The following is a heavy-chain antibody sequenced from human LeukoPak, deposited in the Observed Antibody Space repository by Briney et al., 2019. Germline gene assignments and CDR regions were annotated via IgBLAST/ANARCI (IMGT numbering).Heavy chain of an antibody. CDR1: GGSISDSSSY. CDR2: INHSGST. CDR3: ARGNVWKTIPMVRGVSRPRWFDP. Sequence: SETLSLTCTVSGGSISDSSSYWGWIRQSPGKGLEWIGDINHSGSTNYNPSLKSRVTISVDTSKNQFSLKLSSVTAADTAVYFCARGNVWKTIPMVRGVSRPRWFDPWGQGTLVTVSS. D-gene: IGHD3-10*01. V-gene: IGHV4-39*07. J-gene: IGHJ5*02.